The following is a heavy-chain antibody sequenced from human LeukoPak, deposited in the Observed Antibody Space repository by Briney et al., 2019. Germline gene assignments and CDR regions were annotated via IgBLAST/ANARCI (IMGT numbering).Heavy chain of an antibody. CDR1: GGTFSSYA. V-gene: IGHV1-8*02. CDR3: ARVPGIAVANYYFDY. Sequence: ASVKVSCKASGGTFSSYAISWVRQATGQGLEWMGWMNPNSGNTGYAQKFQGRVTMTRDTSTSTVYMELSSLRSEDTAVYYCARVPGIAVANYYFDYWGQGTLVTVSS. CDR2: MNPNSGNT. J-gene: IGHJ4*02. D-gene: IGHD6-19*01.